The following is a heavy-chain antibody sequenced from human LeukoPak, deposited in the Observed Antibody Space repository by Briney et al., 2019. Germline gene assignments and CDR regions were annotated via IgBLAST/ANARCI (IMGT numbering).Heavy chain of an antibody. CDR1: GFSLSTSGMC. D-gene: IGHD6-13*01. Sequence: ESGPTLVNPTRTLTLTFTFSGFSLSTSGMCVSWIRQPPGKALEWLALIDWDDDKYYSTSLKTRLTISKDTSKNQVVLTMTNMDPVDTATYYCARMVIAAAGTSWFDPWGQGTLVTVSS. V-gene: IGHV2-70*01. CDR3: ARMVIAAAGTSWFDP. CDR2: IDWDDDK. J-gene: IGHJ5*02.